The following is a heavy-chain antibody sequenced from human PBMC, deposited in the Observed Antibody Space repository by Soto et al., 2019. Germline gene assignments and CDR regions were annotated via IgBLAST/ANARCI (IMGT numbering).Heavy chain of an antibody. CDR2: IHYSGST. CDR1: GSINSGGYY. Sequence: QVHLQESGPGLVRPSQTLSLTCTVSGSINSGGYYWSWVRQHPVKGLEWIGYIHYSGSTWYNPSLKSRISTSVDTSKDQFSLKLSSFTVADTAVYYCARLRGSGGYSAYYFDSWGQGMLVIVSS. V-gene: IGHV4-31*03. J-gene: IGHJ4*02. D-gene: IGHD3-10*01. CDR3: ARLRGSGGYSAYYFDS.